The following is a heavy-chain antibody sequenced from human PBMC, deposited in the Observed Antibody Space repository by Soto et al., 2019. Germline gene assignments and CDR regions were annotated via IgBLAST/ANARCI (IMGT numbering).Heavy chain of an antibody. CDR3: AVGLGRGYSYADY. Sequence: PSCTLSLACTFSSGYMLILGYYWACIRQHPGKGLEWIGYIYYSGSTYYNPSLKSRVTISVDTSKNQFSLKLSSVTAADTAVYYCAVGLGRGYSYADYWGQGTLVTVSS. CDR2: IYYSGST. J-gene: IGHJ4*02. CDR1: SGYMLILGYY. D-gene: IGHD5-18*01. V-gene: IGHV4-31*03.